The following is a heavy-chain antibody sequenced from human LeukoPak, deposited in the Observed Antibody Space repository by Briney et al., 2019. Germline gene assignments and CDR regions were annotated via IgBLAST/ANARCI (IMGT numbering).Heavy chain of an antibody. J-gene: IGHJ6*02. CDR1: GFTVSSNY. CDR2: IYSGGST. CDR3: ARDPFDFWSGYPRSYGMDV. D-gene: IGHD3-3*01. V-gene: IGHV3-53*01. Sequence: PGGSLRLSCAASGFTVSSNYVSWVRQAPAKGLEWVSVIYSGGSTYYADSVKGRFTISRDNSKNTLYLQMNSLRAEDTAVYYCARDPFDFWSGYPRSYGMDVWGQGTTVAVSS.